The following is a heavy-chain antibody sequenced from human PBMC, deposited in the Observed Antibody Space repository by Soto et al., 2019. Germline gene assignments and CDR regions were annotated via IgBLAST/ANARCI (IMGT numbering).Heavy chain of an antibody. J-gene: IGHJ5*02. CDR2: IYHVGST. CDR3: ARAVNYDILTGYYQFDP. Sequence: SETLSLTCAVSGGSISTNNWWSWVRQPPGKGLEWIGEIYHVGSTNYNPSLKSRVTISVYTSKNLFSLKLSSVTAADTAVYYCARAVNYDILTGYYQFDPWGQGTLVTVSS. V-gene: IGHV4-4*02. CDR1: GGSISTNNW. D-gene: IGHD3-9*01.